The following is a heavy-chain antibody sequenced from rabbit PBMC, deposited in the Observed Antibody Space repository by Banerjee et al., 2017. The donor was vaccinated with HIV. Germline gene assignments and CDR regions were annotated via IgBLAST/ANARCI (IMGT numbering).Heavy chain of an antibody. D-gene: IGHD4-1*01. CDR2: IDAGSNGNT. CDR3: ARDLAGVIGWNFNL. V-gene: IGHV1S45*01. J-gene: IGHJ4*01. Sequence: QEQLEESGGDLVKPEGSLTLTCTASGFSFSNKYVMCWVRQAPGKGLEWIACIDAGSNGNTYYASWAKGRFTVSKTSSTTVTLQMTSLTAADTATYFCARDLAGVIGWNFNLWGPGTLVTVS. CDR1: GFSFSNKYV.